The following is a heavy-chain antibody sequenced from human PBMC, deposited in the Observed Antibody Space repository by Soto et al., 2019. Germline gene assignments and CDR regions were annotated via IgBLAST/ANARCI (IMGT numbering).Heavy chain of an antibody. V-gene: IGHV4-34*01. D-gene: IGHD2-8*02. J-gene: IGHJ6*02. Sequence: QVHLEQWGAGLLKPSETLSLTCAVYGGSFSGNYWSWIRQPPGKGLEWIGEINHRRSTKYNPSLKSRVTISVDTSKNQFSLKLSSVTAADTAVYYCARGRPGRPMDVWGQGTTVTVSS. CDR2: INHRRST. CDR1: GGSFSGNY. CDR3: ARGRPGRPMDV.